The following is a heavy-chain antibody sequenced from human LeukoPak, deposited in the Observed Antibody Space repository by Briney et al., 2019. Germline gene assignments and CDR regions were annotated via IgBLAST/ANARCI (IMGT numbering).Heavy chain of an antibody. Sequence: GASVKVSCKASGYTFTSYGISWVRQAPGQGLEWMGWICAYNGNTNYAQKLQGRVTMTTDTSTSTAYMELRSLRSDDTAVYYCARELGYSGSYYWDPFDYWGQGTLVTVSS. D-gene: IGHD1-26*01. J-gene: IGHJ4*02. CDR3: ARELGYSGSYYWDPFDY. CDR1: GYTFTSYG. CDR2: ICAYNGNT. V-gene: IGHV1-18*01.